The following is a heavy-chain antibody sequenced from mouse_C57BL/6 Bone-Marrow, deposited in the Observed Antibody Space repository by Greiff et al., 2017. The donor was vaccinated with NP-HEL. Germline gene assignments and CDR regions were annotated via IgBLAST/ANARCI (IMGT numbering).Heavy chain of an antibody. V-gene: IGHV1-15*01. CDR3: TSGDYGSDY. CDR1: GYTFTDYE. D-gene: IGHD1-1*01. Sequence: QVQLQQSGAELVRPGASVTLSCKASGYTFTDYEMHWVKQTPVHGLEWIGAIDPETGGTAYNQKFKGKAILTADRSSSTAYMELRSLTSEDSAVYYCTSGDYGSDYWGQGTTLTVSS. CDR2: IDPETGGT. J-gene: IGHJ2*01.